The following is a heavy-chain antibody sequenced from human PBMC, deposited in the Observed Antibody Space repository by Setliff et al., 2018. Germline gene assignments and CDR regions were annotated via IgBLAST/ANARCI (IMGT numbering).Heavy chain of an antibody. CDR3: ARGFSGWSY. J-gene: IGHJ4*02. CDR2: ISPYSDYI. Sequence: GGSLRLSCAASTFTLGTYSMHWVRQAPGKGLAWVSSISPYSDYIYYADSVKGRFTISRDNAKNSLYLQMNSLRAEDTAVYYCARGFSGWSYWGQGTLVTVSS. D-gene: IGHD6-19*01. V-gene: IGHV3-21*01. CDR1: TFTLGTYS.